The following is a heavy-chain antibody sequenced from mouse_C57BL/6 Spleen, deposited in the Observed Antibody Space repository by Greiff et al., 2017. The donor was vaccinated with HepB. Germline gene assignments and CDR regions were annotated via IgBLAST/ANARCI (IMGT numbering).Heavy chain of an antibody. V-gene: IGHV1-20*01. J-gene: IGHJ1*03. D-gene: IGHD1-1*01. CDR3: ARGDYYGTDWYFYV. CDR1: GYSFTGYF. Sequence: VQLKQSGPELVKPGDSVKISCKASGYSFTGYFMNWVMQSHGKSLEWIGRINPYNGDTLYNQKLKGKATLTVDKSSSTAHMQLRSLTSEDSAVYYCARGDYYGTDWYFYVWGTGTTVTVSS. CDR2: INPYNGDT.